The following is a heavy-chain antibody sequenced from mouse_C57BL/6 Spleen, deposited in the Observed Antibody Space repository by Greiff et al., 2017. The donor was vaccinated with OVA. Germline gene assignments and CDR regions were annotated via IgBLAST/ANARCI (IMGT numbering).Heavy chain of an antibody. Sequence: EVMLVESEGGLVQPGSSMKLSCTASGFTFSDYYMAWVRQVPEKGLEWVANINYDGSSTYYLDSLKSRFIISRDNAKNILYLQMSSLKSEDTATYYCARNGYFDVWGTGTTVTVSS. CDR2: INYDGSST. V-gene: IGHV5-16*01. J-gene: IGHJ1*03. CDR3: ARNGYFDV. CDR1: GFTFSDYY.